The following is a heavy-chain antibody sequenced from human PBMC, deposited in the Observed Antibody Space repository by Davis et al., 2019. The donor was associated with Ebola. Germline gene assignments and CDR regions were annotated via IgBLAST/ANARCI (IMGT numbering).Heavy chain of an antibody. V-gene: IGHV1-46*01. Sequence: AASVKVSCKASGYTFTGYYMHWVRQAPGQGLEWMGIINPSGGSTSYAQKFQGRVTMTRDTSTSTVYMELSSLRAEDTAVYYCAKDLSVAGSGGYWGQGTLVTVSS. D-gene: IGHD2-15*01. CDR2: INPSGGST. J-gene: IGHJ4*02. CDR1: GYTFTGYY. CDR3: AKDLSVAGSGGY.